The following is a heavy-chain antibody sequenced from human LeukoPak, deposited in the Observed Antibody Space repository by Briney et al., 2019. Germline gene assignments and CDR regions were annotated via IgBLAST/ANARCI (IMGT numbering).Heavy chain of an antibody. CDR2: IYNSGST. Sequence: SETLSLTCNVSGGSINNYYWSWIRQPPGKGLEWIAYIYNSGSTSYNPSLKSRVTLSVDTSKNQFSLKLSSVTAADTAVYYCARAAGVRGVIITGFDPWGQGTLVTVSS. V-gene: IGHV4-59*01. CDR1: GGSINNYY. D-gene: IGHD3-10*01. J-gene: IGHJ5*02. CDR3: ARAAGVRGVIITGFDP.